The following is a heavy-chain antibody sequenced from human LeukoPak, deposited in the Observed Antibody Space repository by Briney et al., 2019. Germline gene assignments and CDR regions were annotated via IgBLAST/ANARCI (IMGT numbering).Heavy chain of an antibody. J-gene: IGHJ4*02. CDR3: ARRIPTLRGETCTRNSCYFDS. CDR1: GFSISSGYF. V-gene: IGHV4-38-2*01. CDR2: IFHNGIT. D-gene: IGHD2-2*01. Sequence: SETLSLTCAVSGFSISSGYFWAWIRQSPGKGLEWIGSIFHNGITYYNPSLKSRITISVDTSKNQFSLRLSSVTAADTAVYYCARRIPTLRGETCTRNSCYFDSWGQGTLVTVSS.